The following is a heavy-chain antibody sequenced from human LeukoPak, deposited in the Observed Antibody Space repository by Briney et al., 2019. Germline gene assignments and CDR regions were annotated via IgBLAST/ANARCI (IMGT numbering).Heavy chain of an antibody. J-gene: IGHJ6*03. CDR1: GGSISSGGYY. CDR3: ARVPRSYYYYYYMDV. Sequence: SETLSLTCTVSGGSISSGGYYWSWIRQPPGKGLEWLGYIYYSGSSNYNPSLKSRVTMSADTSKNQFSLKLSSVTAADTAVYYCARVPRSYYYYYYMDVWGKGTTVTVSS. CDR2: IYYSGSS. V-gene: IGHV4-61*08.